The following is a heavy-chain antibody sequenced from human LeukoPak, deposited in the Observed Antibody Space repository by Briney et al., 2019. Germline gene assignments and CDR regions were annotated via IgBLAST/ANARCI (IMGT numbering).Heavy chain of an antibody. J-gene: IGHJ3*02. D-gene: IGHD3-3*01. V-gene: IGHV1-2*02. CDR1: GYTFSDYY. CDR2: ISPNSVEK. CDR3: ERKRGVGVDRNAFDI. Sequence: ASVKVSCKASGYTFSDYYMHWVRQAPAQGLEWMGWISPNSVEKVYAQKFQGRVTMTRDTSISTAYMELSRLRSDDTAVYYCERKRGVGVDRNAFDIWGQGTMVTVSS.